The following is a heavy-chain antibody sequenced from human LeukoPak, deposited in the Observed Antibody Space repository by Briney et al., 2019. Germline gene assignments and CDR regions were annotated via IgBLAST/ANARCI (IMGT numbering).Heavy chain of an antibody. Sequence: GGSLRLSCAASGFTFDDYGMTWVRQAPGKGLDCVSDINWNGGSIGYADSVKGRFTVSRDNAKNSLYLQMNSLRAEDTALYYCAREKYDSSGYYTDSYYFDYWGQGTLVSVSS. V-gene: IGHV3-20*04. CDR2: INWNGGSI. CDR1: GFTFDDYG. CDR3: AREKYDSSGYYTDSYYFDY. D-gene: IGHD3-22*01. J-gene: IGHJ4*02.